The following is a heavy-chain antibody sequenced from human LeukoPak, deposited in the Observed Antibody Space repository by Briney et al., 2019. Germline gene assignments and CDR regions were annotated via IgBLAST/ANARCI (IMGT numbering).Heavy chain of an antibody. J-gene: IGHJ4*02. CDR1: GFTVSSNY. CDR2: IYSGGSA. Sequence: GGSLRLSCAASGFTVSSNYMSWVRQAPGKGLEWVSVIYSGGSAYYGGSVKGRFTMSRDNSKNTLYLQMNSLRVDDTAVYYCAKGRSYGDYAKFDYWGQGTLVTVSS. CDR3: AKGRSYGDYAKFDY. V-gene: IGHV3-53*01. D-gene: IGHD4-17*01.